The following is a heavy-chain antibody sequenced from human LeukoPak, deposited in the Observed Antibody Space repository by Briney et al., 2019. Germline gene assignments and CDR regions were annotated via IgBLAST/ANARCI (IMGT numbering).Heavy chain of an antibody. CDR2: IDPSNSYT. CDR1: GYSFTTYW. D-gene: IGHD2-15*01. CDR3: ARGYCTGGSCLDDY. Sequence: GESLKISCKGSGYSFTTYWISWVRQMRGKGLEWMGRIDPSNSYTNYSPSFQGHVTISTDKSISTAYLQCSRRKASATAMYYCARGYCTGGSCLDDYWGQGTLVTVSS. V-gene: IGHV5-10-1*01. J-gene: IGHJ4*02.